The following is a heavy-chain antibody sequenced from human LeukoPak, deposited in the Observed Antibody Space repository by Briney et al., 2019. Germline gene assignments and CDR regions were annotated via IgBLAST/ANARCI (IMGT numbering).Heavy chain of an antibody. V-gene: IGHV3-66*02. D-gene: IGHD3-10*01. J-gene: IGHJ5*02. CDR1: GFTVSSNY. Sequence: GGSLRLSCAASGFTVSSNYMSWVRQAPGKGLEWVSVIYSGGSTYYADSVKGRFTISRDNSKNTLYLQMNSLRPEDTAVYYCARARGITMVRGVINNWFDPWGQGTLVTVSS. CDR3: ARARGITMVRGVINNWFDP. CDR2: IYSGGST.